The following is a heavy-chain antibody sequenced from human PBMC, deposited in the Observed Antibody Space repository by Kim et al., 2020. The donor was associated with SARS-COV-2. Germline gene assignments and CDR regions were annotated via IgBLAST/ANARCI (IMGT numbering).Heavy chain of an antibody. V-gene: IGHV3-23*02. CDR3: AKVLGGRSFDAFDF. J-gene: IGHJ3*01. D-gene: IGHD2-15*01. Sequence: GDSVWCLFTISRDNAKDTLYLQMNSLRAEDTAVYYCAKVLGGRSFDAFDFWGQGTMVTVSS.